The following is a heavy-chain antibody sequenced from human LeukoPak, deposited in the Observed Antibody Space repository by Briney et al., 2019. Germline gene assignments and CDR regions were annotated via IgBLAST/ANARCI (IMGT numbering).Heavy chain of an antibody. Sequence: GGSLRLSCAASGFTFSRSWMSWVRQAPGKGLERVANIRQDGSEKNHADSVKGRFTISRDNAKNSLFLQMNGLRVEDTALYYCARDWSKGATDYWGQGTLVTVSS. CDR1: GFTFSRSW. J-gene: IGHJ4*02. CDR2: IRQDGSEK. CDR3: ARDWSKGATDY. D-gene: IGHD1-26*01. V-gene: IGHV3-7*01.